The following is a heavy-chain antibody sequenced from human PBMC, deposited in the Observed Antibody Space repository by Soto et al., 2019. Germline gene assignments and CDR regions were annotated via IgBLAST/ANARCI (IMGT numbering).Heavy chain of an antibody. V-gene: IGHV2-5*02. CDR2: IYWDDDK. Sequence: QITLKESGPTLVKPKQTLTLTCTFSGFSLSTSGVGVGWIRQPPGKAVEWLALIYWDDDKRYSPSLETRLTXNXDXXKNQVVLTMTNMDPVDTATYYCGHCAIGMAGAFDIWGHGTMVTVSS. J-gene: IGHJ3*02. D-gene: IGHD6-19*01. CDR1: GFSLSTSGVG. CDR3: GHCAIGMAGAFDI.